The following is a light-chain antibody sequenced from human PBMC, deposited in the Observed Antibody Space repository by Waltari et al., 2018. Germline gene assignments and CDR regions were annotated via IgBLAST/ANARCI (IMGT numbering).Light chain of an antibody. J-gene: IGKJ1*01. Sequence: EIVLTQSPGTLSLSPGERATLSCRASQNIGRYLVWYQQKPGQAPRLLIYEASRRATGIPDRFSGSGSGTDFSLTISRLEPEDFAIYYCQNHERLPATFCQGTKVEIK. CDR3: QNHERLPAT. CDR2: EAS. V-gene: IGKV3-20*01. CDR1: QNIGRY.